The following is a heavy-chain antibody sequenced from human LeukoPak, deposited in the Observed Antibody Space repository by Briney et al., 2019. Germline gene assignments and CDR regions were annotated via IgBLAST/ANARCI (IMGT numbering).Heavy chain of an antibody. CDR1: GFTFSSYA. J-gene: IGHJ4*02. D-gene: IGHD6-13*01. V-gene: IGHV3-23*01. Sequence: PGGSLRLSCAASGFTFSSYAMRWVRQAPGKGLEWVSAIGSGSGGTTIYADSVKGRFTISRDNSKNTLYMRMNSLRPEDTAVYYCARGYYSSSRFDSWGQGTLVTVSS. CDR2: IGSGSGGTT. CDR3: ARGYYSSSRFDS.